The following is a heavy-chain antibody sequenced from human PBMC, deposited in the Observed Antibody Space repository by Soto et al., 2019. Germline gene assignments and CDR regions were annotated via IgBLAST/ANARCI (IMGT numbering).Heavy chain of an antibody. D-gene: IGHD3-22*01. V-gene: IGHV3-53*01. J-gene: IGHJ4*02. CDR1: GFTVSSNY. CDR3: TRFVGSDSSGCFDY. Sequence: GGSLRLSCAASGFTVSSNYMSWVRQAPGKGLEWVSVIYSGGSTYYADPVKGRFTISRDNSKNTLYLEMNSLRAEDTAVYYCTRFVGSDSSGCFDYWGQGTPVTVSS. CDR2: IYSGGST.